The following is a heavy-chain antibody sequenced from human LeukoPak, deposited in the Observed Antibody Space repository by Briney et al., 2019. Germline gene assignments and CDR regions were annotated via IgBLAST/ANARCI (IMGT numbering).Heavy chain of an antibody. D-gene: IGHD4-17*01. J-gene: IGHJ6*03. CDR1: GFSFSVYW. CDR3: ARDNLTVTTFYYYYYMDV. V-gene: IGHV3-74*01. CDR2: IKTDGSIT. Sequence: GGSLRLSCAASGFSFSVYWMHWVRQAPGKGPVWVSRIKTDGSITDYADSVKGRLTISRDNAKNSLYLQMNSLRAEDTAVYYCARDNLTVTTFYYYYYMDVWGKGTTVTVSS.